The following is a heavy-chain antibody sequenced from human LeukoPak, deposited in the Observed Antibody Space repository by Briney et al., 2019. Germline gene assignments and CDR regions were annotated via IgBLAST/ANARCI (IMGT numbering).Heavy chain of an antibody. CDR3: ARGSVGGELAY. V-gene: IGHV3-13*05. Sequence: PGGSLRLSCTASGFTFSRYDMHWVRQATGKGLEWVSAIGTTGDPYYPGSVKGRFTISRENAKNSLYLQMNSLRAGDTAVYYCARGSVGGELAYWGQGTLVTVSS. CDR1: GFTFSRYD. D-gene: IGHD3-16*01. J-gene: IGHJ4*02. CDR2: IGTTGDP.